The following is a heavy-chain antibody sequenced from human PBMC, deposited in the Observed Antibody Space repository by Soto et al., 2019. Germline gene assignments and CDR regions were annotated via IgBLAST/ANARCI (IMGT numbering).Heavy chain of an antibody. Sequence: EVQLVESGGGLTQPGGSLRLSCVASGFTFSSYSMNWVRQAPGKGQEWVSCISSSSRTIYYVDSVKGRFTISRDNAKNSLYLQMNSLRAEDTAVYYCARGNSAEEVMITEGWGQGTLVTVSS. CDR1: GFTFSSYS. J-gene: IGHJ4*02. CDR2: ISSSSRTI. D-gene: IGHD3-16*01. V-gene: IGHV3-48*01. CDR3: ARGNSAEEVMITEG.